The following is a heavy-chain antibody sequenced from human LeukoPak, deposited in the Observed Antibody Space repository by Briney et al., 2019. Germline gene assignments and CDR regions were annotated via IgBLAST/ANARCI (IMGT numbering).Heavy chain of an antibody. J-gene: IGHJ3*02. Sequence: ASVKVSCMASGYTFTGHYMHWVRQAPGQGPEWMGLINPNSGGTNYAQKFQGRVTMTRDTSISTAYMELSGLRSDDTAVYYCARCSTPHWIFDAFDIWGQGTMVTVSS. CDR2: INPNSGGT. V-gene: IGHV1-2*02. CDR1: GYTFTGHY. D-gene: IGHD1-1*01. CDR3: ARCSTPHWIFDAFDI.